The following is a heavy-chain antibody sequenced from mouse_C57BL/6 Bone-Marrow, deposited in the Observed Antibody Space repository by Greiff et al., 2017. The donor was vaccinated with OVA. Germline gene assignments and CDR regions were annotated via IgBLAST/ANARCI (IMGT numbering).Heavy chain of an antibody. D-gene: IGHD1-1*01. CDR3: TRRDYYSTGYFDV. Sequence: VQLQQSVAELVRPGASVKLSCTASGFNIKNTYMHWVKQRPEQGLEWIGWIDPENGDTEYASKFQGKATITADTSSNTAYLQLSSLTSEDTAVYYCTRRDYYSTGYFDVWGTGTTVTVSS. CDR1: GFNIKNTY. V-gene: IGHV14-4*01. CDR2: IDPENGDT. J-gene: IGHJ1*03.